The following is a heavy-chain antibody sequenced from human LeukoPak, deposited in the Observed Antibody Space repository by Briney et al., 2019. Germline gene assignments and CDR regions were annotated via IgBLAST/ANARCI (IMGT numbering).Heavy chain of an antibody. CDR1: GYTFTSYY. CDR3: ARDRYSSVLDLGAFDY. V-gene: IGHV1-69*13. CDR2: IIPIFGTA. Sequence: VASVKVSCKASGYTFTSYYMHWVRQAPGQGLEWMGGIIPIFGTANYAQKFQGRVTITADESTSTAYMELSSLRSEDTAVYYCARDRYSSVLDLGAFDYWGQGTLVTVSS. D-gene: IGHD6-25*01. J-gene: IGHJ4*02.